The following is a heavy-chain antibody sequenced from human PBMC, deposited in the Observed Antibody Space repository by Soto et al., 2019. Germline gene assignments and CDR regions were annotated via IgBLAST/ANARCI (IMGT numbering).Heavy chain of an antibody. CDR2: ISSSSSTI. J-gene: IGHJ4*02. V-gene: IGHV3-48*01. CDR1: GFTFSSYS. Sequence: PWGSLRLSCAASGFTFSSYSMNWVRQAPGKGLEWVSYISSSSSTIYYADSVKGRFTISRDNAKNSLYLQMNSLRAEDTAVYYCARDGHSSDFDYWGQGTLVTVSS. CDR3: ARDGHSSDFDY. D-gene: IGHD6-19*01.